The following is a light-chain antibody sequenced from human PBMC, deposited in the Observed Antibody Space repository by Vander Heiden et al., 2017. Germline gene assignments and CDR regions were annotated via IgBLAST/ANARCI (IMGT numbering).Light chain of an antibody. J-gene: IGKJ1*01. CDR1: QSISSW. CDR3: QQYNSYSWT. V-gene: IGKV1-5*01. Sequence: DIQMTPSPSTLSASVGDRVTITCRASQSISSWLAWYQQKPGKAPKLLIYDASSLESGVPSRFSGSGSGTEFTLTISSLQPDDFATYYCQQYNSYSWTFGQGTMVEIK. CDR2: DAS.